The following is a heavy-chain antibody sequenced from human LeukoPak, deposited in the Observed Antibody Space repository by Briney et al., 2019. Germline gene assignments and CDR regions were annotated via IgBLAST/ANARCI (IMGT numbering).Heavy chain of an antibody. CDR3: ARLYCSSTRCYLLLDY. Sequence: ASVKVSCKASGYIFSSNDTTWVRQAPGQGLEWMGWISPYNGKTSYTQKLQGRFTMTTDTSTSTAYMELRSLRSDDTAVYYCARLYCSSTRCYLLLDYWGRGTLVTVSS. V-gene: IGHV1-18*01. J-gene: IGHJ4*02. D-gene: IGHD2-2*01. CDR1: GYIFSSND. CDR2: ISPYNGKT.